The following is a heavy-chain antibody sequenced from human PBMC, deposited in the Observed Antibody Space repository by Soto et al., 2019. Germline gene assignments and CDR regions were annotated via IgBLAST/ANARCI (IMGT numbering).Heavy chain of an antibody. CDR1: GYSFTSYW. V-gene: IGHV5-10-1*01. CDR3: PSPRSTTIVGVVGYEMDV. J-gene: IGHJ6*02. CDR2: IDPSDSQT. D-gene: IGHD3-3*01. Sequence: PVESLKISCKGSGYSFTSYWMNWVRQMRGEGLEGMGGIDPSDSQTKYSPSLEGHVTLSADKSIRTAYLQWSSPTASGTAMYYCPSPRSTTIVGVVGYEMDVWGQGPSATVS.